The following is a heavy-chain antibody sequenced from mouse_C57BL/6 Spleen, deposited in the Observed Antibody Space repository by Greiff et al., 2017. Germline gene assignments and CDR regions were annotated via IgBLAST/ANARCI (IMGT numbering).Heavy chain of an antibody. V-gene: IGHV1-82*01. CDR1: GYAFSSSW. CDR3: AGTGTRFAY. J-gene: IGHJ3*01. D-gene: IGHD4-1*01. Sequence: QVQLKESGPELVKPGASVKISCKASGYAFSSSWMNWVKQRPGKGLEWIGRIYPGDGDTNYNGKFKGKATLTADKSSSTAYMQLSSLTSEDSAVYFCAGTGTRFAYWGQGTLVTVSA. CDR2: IYPGDGDT.